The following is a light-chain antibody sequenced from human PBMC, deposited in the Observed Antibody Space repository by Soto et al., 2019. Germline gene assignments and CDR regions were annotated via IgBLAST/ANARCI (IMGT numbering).Light chain of an antibody. Sequence: QSVLTQPASVSGSPGQSITISCTGTSSDVGGYNYVSWYQHHPGKAPKLMIYEVSNRPSGVSYRFSGSKSGNTASLTISGLQAEDEADYYCRAYTSSSTPYVFRSGTKSPX. CDR3: RAYTSSSTPYV. CDR2: EVS. V-gene: IGLV2-14*01. CDR1: SSDVGGYNY. J-gene: IGLJ1*01.